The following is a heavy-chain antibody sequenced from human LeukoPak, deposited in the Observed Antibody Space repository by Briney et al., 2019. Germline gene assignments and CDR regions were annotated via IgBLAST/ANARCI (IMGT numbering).Heavy chain of an antibody. V-gene: IGHV3-23*01. CDR3: AKYLGYYGSGSYYHLYGMDV. D-gene: IGHD3-10*01. Sequence: GGSLRLSCAASGFTFSSYAMSWGRQAPGRGLEWVSAISGSGGSTYYADSVKGRFTISRDNSKNTLYLQMNSLRAEDTAVYYCAKYLGYYGSGSYYHLYGMDVWGQGTTVTVSS. CDR1: GFTFSSYA. CDR2: ISGSGGST. J-gene: IGHJ6*02.